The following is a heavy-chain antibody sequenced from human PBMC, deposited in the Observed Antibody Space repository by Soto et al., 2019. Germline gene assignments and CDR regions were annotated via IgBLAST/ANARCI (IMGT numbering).Heavy chain of an antibody. CDR3: ARDSGGYCSGGSCYSGYFQH. D-gene: IGHD2-15*01. V-gene: IGHV3-30-3*01. CDR1: GFTFSSYA. CDR2: ISYDGSNK. J-gene: IGHJ1*01. Sequence: QVPLVESGGGVVQPGRSLRLSCAASGFTFSSYAMHWVRQAPGKGLEWVAVISYDGSNKYYADSVKGRFTISRDNSKNTLDLQRSSLRAEDTAVYYCARDSGGYCSGGSCYSGYFQHWGQGTLVTVSS.